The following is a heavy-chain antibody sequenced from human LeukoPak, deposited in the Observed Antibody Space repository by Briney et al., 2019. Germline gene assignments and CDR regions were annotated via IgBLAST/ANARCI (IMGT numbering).Heavy chain of an antibody. Sequence: GGSLRLSCAASGFSVSSNYMNWVRQAPGKGLEWVSVMYSDGSTYYADSVKGRFTISRDYSKNTLFLQVNSLRAEGTAVYYCSRALGGSNYVYYFDDWGQGTLVTVSS. D-gene: IGHD1-26*01. CDR3: SRALGGSNYVYYFDD. J-gene: IGHJ4*02. CDR1: GFSVSSNY. CDR2: MYSDGST. V-gene: IGHV3-53*01.